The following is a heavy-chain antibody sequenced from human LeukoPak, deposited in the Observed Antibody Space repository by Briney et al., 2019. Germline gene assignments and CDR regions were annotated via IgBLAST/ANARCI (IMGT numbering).Heavy chain of an antibody. CDR2: IDPSESYT. D-gene: IGHD3-10*01. V-gene: IGHV5-10-1*01. Sequence: GESLQIACKGSGYGFTSYWITWGRPMPGKGLGWMGRIDPSESYTDYSPSFQGHVTISADESITTAYLQWRSLKASDTAMYYCAKTGDPYYGSGSYGMDVWGQGTTVTVSS. J-gene: IGHJ6*02. CDR1: GYGFTSYW. CDR3: AKTGDPYYGSGSYGMDV.